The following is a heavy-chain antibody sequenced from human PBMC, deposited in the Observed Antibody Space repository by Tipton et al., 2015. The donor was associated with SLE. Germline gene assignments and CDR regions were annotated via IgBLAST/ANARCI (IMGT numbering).Heavy chain of an antibody. CDR1: GVSIRTHY. V-gene: IGHV4-59*11. CDR2: TYNNDRA. D-gene: IGHD3-10*01. Sequence: TLSLTCSVSGVSIRTHYWSWIRQSPGKGLEWIVYTYNNDRAKYNPSLQSRVTVSVDTSENQLSLKLTSVTAADTAVYYCARGGTMVRGVITLFDYWGQGTLVTVSS. J-gene: IGHJ4*02. CDR3: ARGGTMVRGVITLFDY.